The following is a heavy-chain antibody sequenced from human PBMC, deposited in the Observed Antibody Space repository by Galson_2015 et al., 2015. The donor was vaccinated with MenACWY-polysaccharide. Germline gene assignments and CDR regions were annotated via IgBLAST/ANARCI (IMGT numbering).Heavy chain of an antibody. CDR2: IHYIGRT. V-gene: IGHV4-30-4*08. D-gene: IGHD3-9*01. Sequence: TLSLTCTVSGGSITNNDNYWSWIRRPPGKGLEWIGYIHYIGRTFFNPSLKSRLTISVDTSKNQFSLKLTSVTAADTAIYYCARGFYDILTRYPKNFDYWGQGTLVTVSS. CDR3: ARGFYDILTRYPKNFDY. CDR1: GGSITNNDNY. J-gene: IGHJ4*02.